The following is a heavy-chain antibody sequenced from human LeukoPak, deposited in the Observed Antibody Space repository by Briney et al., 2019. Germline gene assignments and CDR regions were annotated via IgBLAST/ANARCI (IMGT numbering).Heavy chain of an antibody. CDR1: GGSISSYY. CDR3: ARDRLLLRY. V-gene: IGHV4-59*01. CDR2: IYYSGRT. Sequence: SETLSLTCTVSGGSISSYYWSWIRQPPGKGLEWIGYIYYSGRTNYNPSLKSRLTISVDTTKNQFSLKLSSVTAADTAVYFCARDRLLLRYWGQGTLVTVSS. D-gene: IGHD3-22*01. J-gene: IGHJ4*02.